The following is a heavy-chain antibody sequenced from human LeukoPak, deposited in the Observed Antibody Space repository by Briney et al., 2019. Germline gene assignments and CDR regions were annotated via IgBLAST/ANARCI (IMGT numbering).Heavy chain of an antibody. CDR1: GGSISSGSYY. V-gene: IGHV4-61*02. J-gene: IGHJ5*02. Sequence: SETLSLTCTVSGGSISSGSYYWSWIRQPAGKGLEWIGRIYTSGSTNYNPSLKSRVTISVDTSKNQFSLKLSSVTAADTAVYYCARAVYYDFWSGYYGNWFYPWGQGTLVTVSS. CDR2: IYTSGST. D-gene: IGHD3-3*01. CDR3: ARAVYYDFWSGYYGNWFYP.